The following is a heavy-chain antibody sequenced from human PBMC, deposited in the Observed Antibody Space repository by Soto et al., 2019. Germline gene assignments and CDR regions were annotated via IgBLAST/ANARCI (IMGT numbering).Heavy chain of an antibody. Sequence: SETLSLTCTIYGGSFSGYYWPWIRQPPGKGLEWIGEINHSGTTNYSPSLKRRVSISVDMSKDKFSLNLSSVTAADTAVYYCASGKTRTARPSLRYYYYGLDVWGQGTTVT. J-gene: IGHJ6*02. CDR1: GGSFSGYY. CDR2: INHSGTT. CDR3: ASGKTRTARPSLRYYYYGLDV. V-gene: IGHV4-34*01. D-gene: IGHD6-6*01.